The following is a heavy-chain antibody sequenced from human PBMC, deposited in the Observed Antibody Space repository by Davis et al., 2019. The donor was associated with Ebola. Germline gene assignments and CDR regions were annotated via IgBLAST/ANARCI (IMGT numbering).Heavy chain of an antibody. J-gene: IGHJ3*02. CDR1: GVSITTSF. Sequence: PSETLSLTCTVPGVSITTSFWSWIRQPPGKGLEWVGYIHHSGSANSNPSLKSRVTFSLDTPKSQVSLKLTSVTAADTAVYYCARDTRPCGGDCYDDTFDMWGQGTMVIVSS. CDR2: IHHSGSA. CDR3: ARDTRPCGGDCYDDTFDM. V-gene: IGHV4-59*12. D-gene: IGHD2-21*01.